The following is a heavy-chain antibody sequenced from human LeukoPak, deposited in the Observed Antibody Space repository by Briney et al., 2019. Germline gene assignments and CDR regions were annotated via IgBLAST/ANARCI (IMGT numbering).Heavy chain of an antibody. J-gene: IGHJ5*02. V-gene: IGHV4-59*08. Sequence: SETLSLTCTVSGGAISNYYWSWIRQPPGKGLEWIGYIYYSGSTNYNPSLKNRVTISLDTSKNQFSLKLNSVTAADTAVYYCARAYSSSWYWNWFDPWGQGTLVTVSS. CDR2: IYYSGST. D-gene: IGHD6-13*01. CDR3: ARAYSSSWYWNWFDP. CDR1: GGAISNYY.